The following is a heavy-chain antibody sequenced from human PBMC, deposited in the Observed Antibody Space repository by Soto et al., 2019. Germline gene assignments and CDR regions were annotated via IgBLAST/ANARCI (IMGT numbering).Heavy chain of an antibody. Sequence: GVSLRLSCAASGFTFSSYAMSWVRQAPGKGLEWVSAISGSGGSTYYADSVKGRFTISRDNSKNQFSLELRSVTAADTAVYFCASSPAGYGCSSSSCYQGWWFDPWGQGTLVNVSS. D-gene: IGHD2-2*01. J-gene: IGHJ5*02. CDR1: GFTFSSYA. CDR3: ASSPAGYGCSSSSCYQGWWFDP. V-gene: IGHV3-23*01. CDR2: ISGSGGST.